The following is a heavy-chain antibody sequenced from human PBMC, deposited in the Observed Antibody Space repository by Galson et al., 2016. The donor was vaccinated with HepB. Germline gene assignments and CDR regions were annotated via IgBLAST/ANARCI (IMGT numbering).Heavy chain of an antibody. CDR2: IDPSDSYV. V-gene: IGHV5-10-1*01. CDR3: ARHREPWPLNFFDS. J-gene: IGHJ4*02. D-gene: IGHD6-19*01. Sequence: QSGAEVKKPGESLKISCKDSGASFPRHWISWLRQKSGKGLEWLGRIDPSDSYVNYNPSFEGHVTISVDKSVSTVFLHWGSLQASDTAMYYCARHREPWPLNFFDSWGQGTLVTVSS. CDR1: GASFPRHW.